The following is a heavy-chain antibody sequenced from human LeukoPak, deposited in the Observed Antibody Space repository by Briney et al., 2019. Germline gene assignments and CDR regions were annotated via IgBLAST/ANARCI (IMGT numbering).Heavy chain of an antibody. Sequence: GGSLRLSCTASGITFSNYAMNWVRQAPGKGLEWVSIISGNGGSTIYADSVKGRFTISRDNSKNTLYLQMNSLRAEDTAVYYCARAGAYGDYESYFDYWGQGTLVTVSS. CDR1: GITFSNYA. CDR2: ISGNGGST. D-gene: IGHD4-17*01. J-gene: IGHJ4*02. CDR3: ARAGAYGDYESYFDY. V-gene: IGHV3-23*01.